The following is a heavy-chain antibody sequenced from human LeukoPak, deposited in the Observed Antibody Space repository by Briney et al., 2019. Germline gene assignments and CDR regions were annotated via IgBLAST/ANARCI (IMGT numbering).Heavy chain of an antibody. CDR1: GGSISSYY. V-gene: IGHV4-59*01. D-gene: IGHD3-10*01. CDR3: ARRGDYYGSGSYYRKPFDY. Sequence: ASETLSLTCTVSGGSISSYYWSWIRQPPGKGLEWIGYIYYSGSTNYNPSLKSRVTISVDTSKNQFSLKLSSVTAADTAVYYCARRGDYYGSGSYYRKPFDYWGQGTLVTVSS. J-gene: IGHJ4*02. CDR2: IYYSGST.